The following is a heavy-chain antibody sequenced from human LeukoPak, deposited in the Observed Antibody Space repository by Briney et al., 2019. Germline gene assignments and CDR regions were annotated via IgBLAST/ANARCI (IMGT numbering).Heavy chain of an antibody. CDR2: ISWNSGSI. CDR3: AKDKGAVAGAFDY. J-gene: IGHJ4*02. V-gene: IGHV3-9*03. D-gene: IGHD6-19*01. Sequence: GRSLRLSCAASGFTFDDYAMHWVRQAPGKGLEWVSGISWNSGSIGYADSVKGRFTISRDNAKNSLCLQMNSLRAEDMALYYCAKDKGAVAGAFDYWGQGTLVTVSS. CDR1: GFTFDDYA.